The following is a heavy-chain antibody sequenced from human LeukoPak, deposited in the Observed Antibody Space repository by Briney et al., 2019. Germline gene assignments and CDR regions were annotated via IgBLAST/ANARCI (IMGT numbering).Heavy chain of an antibody. CDR2: IKQDGSEK. D-gene: IGHD5-24*01. Sequence: GGSLRLSCEASGFTFSLYWMSWVRQAPGKGLEWVANIKQDGSEKYYVDSVKGRFTISRDNAKNSLYLQMNSLRSDDTAVYYCARHPGLKLPLDYWGQGTLVTVSS. CDR1: GFTFSLYW. J-gene: IGHJ4*02. CDR3: ARHPGLKLPLDY. V-gene: IGHV3-7*03.